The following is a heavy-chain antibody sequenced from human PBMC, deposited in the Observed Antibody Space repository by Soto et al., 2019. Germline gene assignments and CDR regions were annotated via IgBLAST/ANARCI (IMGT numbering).Heavy chain of an antibody. J-gene: IGHJ5*02. D-gene: IGHD3-10*01. CDR3: AKDWDDTMVRGVITVNWFDP. Sequence: GGSLRLSCAASGFTFSSYAMSWVRQAPGKGLEWVSAISGSGGSTYYTDSVKGRFTISRDNSKNTLYLQMNSLRAEDTAVYYCAKDWDDTMVRGVITVNWFDPWGQGTLVTVSS. CDR1: GFTFSSYA. V-gene: IGHV3-23*01. CDR2: ISGSGGST.